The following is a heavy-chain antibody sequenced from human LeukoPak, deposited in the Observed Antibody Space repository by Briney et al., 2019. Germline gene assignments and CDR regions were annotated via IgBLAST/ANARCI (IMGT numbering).Heavy chain of an antibody. CDR1: GGSFSGYY. Sequence: SETLSLTCAVYGGSFSGYYWSWIRQPPGKGLEWIGEINHSGSTNYNPSLKSRVTISVDTSKNQFSLKLSSVTAADTAVYYCARGARVTFYYYDSSGYYFGPPERNNWFDPWGQGTLVTVSS. J-gene: IGHJ5*02. CDR2: INHSGST. CDR3: ARGARVTFYYYDSSGYYFGPPERNNWFDP. D-gene: IGHD3-22*01. V-gene: IGHV4-34*01.